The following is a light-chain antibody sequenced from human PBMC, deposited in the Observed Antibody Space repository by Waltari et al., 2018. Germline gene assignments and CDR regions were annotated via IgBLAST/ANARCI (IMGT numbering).Light chain of an antibody. Sequence: QSALTQPASVSGSPGQSITISCTGTSSDIGTYNFVSWYQQFPGTAPKLIIYEVRNRPSGVTNHFSGSKSGNTASLTISGLQPEDEADYYCSSYRGGSSLVFGGGTKLTVL. V-gene: IGLV2-14*01. CDR3: SSYRGGSSLV. CDR1: SSDIGTYNF. J-gene: IGLJ2*01. CDR2: EVR.